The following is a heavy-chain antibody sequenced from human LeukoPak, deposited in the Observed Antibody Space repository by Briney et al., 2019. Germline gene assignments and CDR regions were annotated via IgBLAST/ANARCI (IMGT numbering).Heavy chain of an antibody. CDR2: FNTNSGGT. Sequence: ASLKVSCKASGYTFTGYYMHWVRQAPGQGLEWMGWFNTNSGGTNYAQKFQGRVTMARDTSISTAYMELSRLRSDDTAVYYCARDQNFHGSGGYYGIDCWGQGTLVSVSS. D-gene: IGHD3-22*01. CDR1: GYTFTGYY. V-gene: IGHV1-2*02. J-gene: IGHJ4*02. CDR3: ARDQNFHGSGGYYGIDC.